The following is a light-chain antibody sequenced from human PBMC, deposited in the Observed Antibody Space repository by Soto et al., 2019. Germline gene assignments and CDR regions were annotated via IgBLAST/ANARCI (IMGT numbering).Light chain of an antibody. V-gene: IGLV1-44*01. CDR2: SNN. CDR3: AAWDDSLNGYV. J-gene: IGLJ1*01. CDR1: NSNIGSNT. Sequence: QLVLTQPPSASGTPGQRVTISCSGSNSNIGSNTVNWYQLLTGTAPKLLIYSNNQRPSGVPDRFSGSRSGTSASLAISGLQSEDEADYYCAAWDDSLNGYVFGTGTKLTVL.